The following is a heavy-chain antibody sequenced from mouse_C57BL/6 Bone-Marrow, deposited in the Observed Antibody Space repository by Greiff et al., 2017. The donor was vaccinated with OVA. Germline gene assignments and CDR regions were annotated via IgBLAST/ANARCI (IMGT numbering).Heavy chain of an antibody. V-gene: IGHV1-53*01. D-gene: IGHD1-1*01. Sequence: QVQLQQPGTELVKPGASVKLSCKASGYTFTSYWMHWVKQRPGQGLEWIGNINPSNGGTTYNEKFKSKATLTVDNSSSTAYMQLSSLTSEDSAVYYCARWNYYGSSPRWYFDVWGTGTTVTVSS. CDR1: GYTFTSYW. J-gene: IGHJ1*03. CDR3: ARWNYYGSSPRWYFDV. CDR2: INPSNGGT.